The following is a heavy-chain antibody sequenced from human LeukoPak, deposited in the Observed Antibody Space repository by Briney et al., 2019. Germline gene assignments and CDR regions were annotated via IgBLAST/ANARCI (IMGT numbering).Heavy chain of an antibody. Sequence: TPGAPLQASSECPGYSFTSYWIRWGRPTARKGLAWRGRNDSSSSYTNSSPPFQGHVTISDDKSISTAYLQWRSLKASDTAMYYCARRLVRGPLLIWFDPWGQGTLVTVSS. V-gene: IGHV5-10-1*01. J-gene: IGHJ5*02. CDR1: GYSFTSYW. D-gene: IGHD3-10*01. CDR3: ARRLVRGPLLIWFDP. CDR2: NDSSSSYT.